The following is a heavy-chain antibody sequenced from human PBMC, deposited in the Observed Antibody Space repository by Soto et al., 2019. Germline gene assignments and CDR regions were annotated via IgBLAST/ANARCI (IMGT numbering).Heavy chain of an antibody. J-gene: IGHJ6*02. CDR2: IYYSGST. CDR3: ARVSGSYYYGMDV. D-gene: IGHD1-26*01. Sequence: PSETLSLTCTVSGGSISSGGYYWSWIRQHPGKGLEWIGYIYYSGSTYYNPSLKSRVTISVDTSKNQLSLKLSSVTAADTAVYYCARVSGSYYYGMDVWGQGTTVTVSS. CDR1: GGSISSGGYY. V-gene: IGHV4-31*03.